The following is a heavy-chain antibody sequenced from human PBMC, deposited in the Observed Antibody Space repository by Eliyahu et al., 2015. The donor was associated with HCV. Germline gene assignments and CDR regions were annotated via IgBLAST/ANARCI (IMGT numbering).Heavy chain of an antibody. Sequence: QVQLQESGPGLVKPSETLSLTCTVXGGSITTYYWSWIRQPPGRALEWIGDIHYSGSTNSNPSLKSRVTISIDTSKNQFSLKMTSVTAADTAMYYCASGGGGIAVTGTGGWFDPWGQGTLVTVSS. CDR2: IHYSGST. D-gene: IGHD6-19*01. V-gene: IGHV4-59*01. CDR1: GGSITTYY. J-gene: IGHJ5*02. CDR3: ASGGGGIAVTGTGGWFDP.